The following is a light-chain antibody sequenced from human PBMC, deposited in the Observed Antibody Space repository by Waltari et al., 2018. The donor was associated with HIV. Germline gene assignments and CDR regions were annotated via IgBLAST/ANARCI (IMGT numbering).Light chain of an antibody. CDR3: QVWDNIGDRVV. CDR1: NIGVRS. CDR2: DNS. J-gene: IGLJ2*01. Sequence: SYELTQPPSMSVAAGQAARFTCGGHNIGVRSVHWYQKRPGQAPVLVVYDNSDRPPGTPDRFSGSNSRNTATLTISRVEAVDEAEYYCQVWDNIGDRVVFGGGTKLTVL. V-gene: IGLV3-21*02.